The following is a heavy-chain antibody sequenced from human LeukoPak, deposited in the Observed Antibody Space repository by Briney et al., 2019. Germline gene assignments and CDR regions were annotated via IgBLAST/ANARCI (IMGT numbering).Heavy chain of an antibody. J-gene: IGHJ6*02. CDR2: LYTSGST. Sequence: SETLSLTCTVSGGSFSSYYWSWIRQPAGKGLEWIGRLYTSGSTNYNPSLRSRVTMSADTSKNQFSLKLTSVTAADTAVYYCARPLHYYDSSGPYFEGMDVWGQGTTVTVSS. D-gene: IGHD3-22*01. CDR1: GGSFSSYY. CDR3: ARPLHYYDSSGPYFEGMDV. V-gene: IGHV4-4*07.